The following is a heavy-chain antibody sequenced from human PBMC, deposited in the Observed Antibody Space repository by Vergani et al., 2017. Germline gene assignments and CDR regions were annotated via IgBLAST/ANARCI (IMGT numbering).Heavy chain of an antibody. Sequence: EVQLVESGGGLVQPGGSLRLSCAASGFTVSSNYMSWVRQAPGTGLEWVSVIYSGGSTYYADSVKGRFTISRHNSKNTLYLQMNSLRAEDTAVYYCAKQDEYYYGSGSYYPEDVWGQGTTVTVSS. CDR2: IYSGGST. D-gene: IGHD3-10*01. J-gene: IGHJ6*02. V-gene: IGHV3-53*04. CDR3: AKQDEYYYGSGSYYPEDV. CDR1: GFTVSSNY.